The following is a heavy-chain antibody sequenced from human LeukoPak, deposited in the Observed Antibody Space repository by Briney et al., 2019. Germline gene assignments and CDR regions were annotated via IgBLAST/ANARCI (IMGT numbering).Heavy chain of an antibody. CDR2: IYYSGST. J-gene: IGHJ3*02. V-gene: IGHV4-30-4*07. D-gene: IGHD5-18*01. CDR1: GGSISSGGYS. Sequence: PSETLSLTCAVSGGSISSGGYSWSWIRQPPGKGLEWIGYIYYSGSTYYNPSLKSRVTISVDTSKNQSSLKLSSVTAADTAVYYCARFGYSYGYGAFDIWGQGTMVTVSS. CDR3: ARFGYSYGYGAFDI.